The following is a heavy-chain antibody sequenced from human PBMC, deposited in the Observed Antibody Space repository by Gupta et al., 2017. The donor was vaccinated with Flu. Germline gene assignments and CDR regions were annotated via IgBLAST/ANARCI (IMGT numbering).Heavy chain of an antibody. J-gene: IGHJ4*02. CDR2: ISYDGSNH. CDR3: AKGGLHNWNYDGDY. CDR1: GFTFRSYG. V-gene: IGHV3-30*18. D-gene: IGHD1-7*01. Sequence: QAQLVESGGGVVHPGSSLRLACETCGFTFRSYGMHWVRQAPCKGLEWVAVISYDGSNHWFVESVRGRFTISRDNSKNTLYLQMNGLRPEDTAVYYCAKGGLHNWNYDGDYWGQGTLVTVSS.